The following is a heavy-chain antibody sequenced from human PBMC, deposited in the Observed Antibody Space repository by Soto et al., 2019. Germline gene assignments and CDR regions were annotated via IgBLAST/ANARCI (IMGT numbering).Heavy chain of an antibody. CDR3: ARDTYYYGSGSYYTDVSTYYYYYGMDV. CDR1: GYTFTSYG. V-gene: IGHV1-18*01. Sequence: ASVKVSCKASGYTFTSYGISWVRQAPGQGLEWMGWISAYNGNTNYVQKLQGRVTMTTDTSTSTAYMELRSLRSDDTAVYYCARDTYYYGSGSYYTDVSTYYYYYGMDVWGQGTTVTVSS. CDR2: ISAYNGNT. D-gene: IGHD3-10*01. J-gene: IGHJ6*02.